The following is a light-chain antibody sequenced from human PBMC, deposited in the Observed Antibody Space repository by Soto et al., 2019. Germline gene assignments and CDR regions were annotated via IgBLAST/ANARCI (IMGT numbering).Light chain of an antibody. Sequence: EIVLTQSPGTLSLSPGERATLLCRASQSVTTYLAWYQQKPGQAPRLLIYGASSRATGIPDRFSGSGSGTDFTLTIDRLEPEDFAMYYCQHYGSSRTFGQGTNVEIK. V-gene: IGKV3-20*01. J-gene: IGKJ1*01. CDR3: QHYGSSRT. CDR2: GAS. CDR1: QSVTTY.